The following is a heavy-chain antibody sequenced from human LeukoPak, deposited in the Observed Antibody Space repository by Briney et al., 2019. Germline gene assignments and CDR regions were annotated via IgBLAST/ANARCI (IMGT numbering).Heavy chain of an antibody. V-gene: IGHV3-74*01. Sequence: GGSLRLSCAASGFSFSNYWMHWVRQAPGKGLVWVSRISSDGSDTIYADSVKGRFTMSRDNAKNTLYLQMNSLRAEDTAVYYCALGSYNLYYFDYWGQGTLVTVSS. CDR3: ALGSYNLYYFDY. J-gene: IGHJ4*02. CDR1: GFSFSNYW. D-gene: IGHD1-26*01. CDR2: ISSDGSDT.